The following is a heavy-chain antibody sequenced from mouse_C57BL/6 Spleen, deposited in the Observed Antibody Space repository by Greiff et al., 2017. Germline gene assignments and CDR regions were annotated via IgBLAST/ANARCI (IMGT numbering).Heavy chain of an antibody. Sequence: QVQLQQSGAELARPGASVKLSCKASGYTFTSYGISWVKQRTGQGLEWIGEIYPRSGNTYYNEKFKGKATLTADKSSSTAYMELRSLTSEDSAVYFCARGEIYYDYDKAPYFDDWGQGTTLTVSS. CDR3: ARGEIYYDYDKAPYFDD. J-gene: IGHJ2*01. CDR2: IYPRSGNT. V-gene: IGHV1-81*01. D-gene: IGHD2-4*01. CDR1: GYTFTSYG.